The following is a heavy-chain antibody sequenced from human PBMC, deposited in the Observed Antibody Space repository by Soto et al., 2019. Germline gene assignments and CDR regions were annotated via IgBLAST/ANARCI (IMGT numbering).Heavy chain of an antibody. D-gene: IGHD1-26*01. J-gene: IGHJ4*02. CDR3: ARDGGRHSGGIDY. CDR2: ISPIFGTA. V-gene: IGHV1-69*01. Sequence: QVQLVQSGAEVKKPGSSVKVSCKASGGTFSSYSINWVRQAPGQGLEWMGEISPIFGTANYAQKFQGRVTITADEATSTAYMELSSLRSEDTAVYDCARDGGRHSGGIDYWGQGTLVTVSS. CDR1: GGTFSSYS.